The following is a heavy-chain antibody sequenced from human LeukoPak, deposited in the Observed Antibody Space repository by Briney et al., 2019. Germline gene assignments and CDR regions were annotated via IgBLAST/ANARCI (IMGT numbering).Heavy chain of an antibody. CDR3: ARGLHYYGSGSYYKITYNNWFDP. CDR2: IYYSGST. J-gene: IGHJ5*02. D-gene: IGHD3-10*01. CDR1: GGSISSYY. Sequence: SETLSLTCTVSGGSISSYYWSWIRQPPGKGLEWIGYIYYSGSTNYNPSLKSRVTISVDTSKNQFSLKLSSVTAADTAVYYCARGLHYYGSGSYYKITYNNWFDPWGQGTLVTVSS. V-gene: IGHV4-59*01.